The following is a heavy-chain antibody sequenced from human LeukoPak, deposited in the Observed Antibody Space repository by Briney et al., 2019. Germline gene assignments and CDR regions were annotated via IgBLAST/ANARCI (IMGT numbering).Heavy chain of an antibody. J-gene: IGHJ6*02. CDR3: ARDRGRLETPGYYGMDV. D-gene: IGHD1-1*01. CDR2: INAGNGNT. Sequence: ASVKVSCKASGYTFTSYAMHWVRQAPGQRLEWMEWINAGNGNTKYSQKFQGRVTITRDTSASTAYMELSSLRSEDTAVYYCARDRGRLETPGYYGMDVWGQGTTVTVSS. V-gene: IGHV1-3*01. CDR1: GYTFTSYA.